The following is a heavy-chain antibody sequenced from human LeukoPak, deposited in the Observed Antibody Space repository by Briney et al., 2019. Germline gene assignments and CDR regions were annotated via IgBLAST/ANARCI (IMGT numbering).Heavy chain of an antibody. Sequence: ASVKVSCKVSGYTLTELSMHWVRQAPGKGLEWMGGFGPEDGETIYAQKFQGRVTMTEDTSTDTAYMELSSLRSEDTAVYYCATAFTEVGASVSAFDIWGQGTMVTVSS. D-gene: IGHD1-26*01. CDR3: ATAFTEVGASVSAFDI. CDR2: FGPEDGET. V-gene: IGHV1-24*01. J-gene: IGHJ3*02. CDR1: GYTLTELS.